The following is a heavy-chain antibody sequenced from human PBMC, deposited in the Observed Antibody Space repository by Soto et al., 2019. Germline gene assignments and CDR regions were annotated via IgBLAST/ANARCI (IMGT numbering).Heavy chain of an antibody. J-gene: IGHJ6*02. CDR3: ARDLGSGFYGMDV. V-gene: IGHV1-2*04. CDR1: GYTFTGYY. CDR2: INPNSGGT. Sequence: ASVNVSCKSSGYTFTGYYIHWVRQAPGQGLEWMGWINPNSGGTNYAQKFQGWVTMTRDTSISTAYMELSRLRSDDTAVYYCARDLGSGFYGMDVWGQGTTVTVSS. D-gene: IGHD3-3*01.